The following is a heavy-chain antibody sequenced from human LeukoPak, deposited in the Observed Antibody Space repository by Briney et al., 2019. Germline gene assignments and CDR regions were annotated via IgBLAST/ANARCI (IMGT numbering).Heavy chain of an antibody. V-gene: IGHV3-53*01. CDR1: GFTVSHNY. D-gene: IGHD4-17*01. CDR2: IYSGGST. Sequence: GGSLRLSRAASGFTVSHNYMSWVRQAPGKGLEWVSVIYSGGSTYYADSVKGRFTISRDNSKNTLYLQMNTLRAEDTAAYYCATRMVTTWAFDYWGQGTLVTVSS. J-gene: IGHJ4*02. CDR3: ATRMVTTWAFDY.